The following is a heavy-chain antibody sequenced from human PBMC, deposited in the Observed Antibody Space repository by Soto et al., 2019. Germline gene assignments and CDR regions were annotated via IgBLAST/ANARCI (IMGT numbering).Heavy chain of an antibody. V-gene: IGHV1-58*02. J-gene: IGHJ4*02. CDR3: APYGGSDSGYDSVGH. CDR1: GFTFITSA. D-gene: IGHD5-12*01. Sequence: QMQLVQSGPEVKKPGTSVKVSCKASGFTFITSAMQWVRQARGQRLEWIGWIVVGSGNTNYAQKFQERVTLTRDMSTSTVYMELSSLRSEDTAVYYCAPYGGSDSGYDSVGHWGQGTMVTVSS. CDR2: IVVGSGNT.